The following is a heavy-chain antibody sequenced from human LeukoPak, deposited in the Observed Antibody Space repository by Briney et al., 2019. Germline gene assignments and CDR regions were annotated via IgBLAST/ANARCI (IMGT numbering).Heavy chain of an antibody. D-gene: IGHD2-2*01. CDR1: GFSFSPYW. CDR3: AKEVPGVMVAFDL. J-gene: IGHJ3*01. Sequence: GGSLRLSCVLSGFSFSPYWVSWVRQAPGKGLEWLANIEKHGSADYYVDSVKGRFTISRDNAKNSLSLQLDSLRVEDTAVYYCAKEVPGVMVAFDLWGQGTMVTVSP. CDR2: IEKHGSAD. V-gene: IGHV3-7*04.